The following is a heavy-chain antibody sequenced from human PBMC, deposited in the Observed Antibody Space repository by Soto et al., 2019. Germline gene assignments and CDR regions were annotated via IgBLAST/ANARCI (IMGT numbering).Heavy chain of an antibody. Sequence: ASVKVSCKASGYTFTSYGISWVRQAPGQGLEWMGWISAYNGNTNYAQKLQGRVTMTTDTSTSTAYMELRSLRSDDTAVYYCARGFGQWLASYYFDYWGQGTLVTVSS. D-gene: IGHD6-19*01. J-gene: IGHJ4*02. CDR2: ISAYNGNT. CDR3: ARGFGQWLASYYFDY. V-gene: IGHV1-18*01. CDR1: GYTFTSYG.